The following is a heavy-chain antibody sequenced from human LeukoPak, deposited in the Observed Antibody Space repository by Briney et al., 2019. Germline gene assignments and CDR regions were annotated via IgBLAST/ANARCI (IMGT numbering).Heavy chain of an antibody. CDR1: GFTFSNYG. Sequence: GGTLRLSCTASGFTFSNYGMNWVRQAPGKGLEWVSVISGGGGSTYYADSVMGRFTISRDNSKDTLYLQMNSLRAEDTAVYYCAKDGGSLGEVRDWGQGTLVTVSS. D-gene: IGHD3-16*01. J-gene: IGHJ4*02. CDR2: ISGGGGST. CDR3: AKDGGSLGEVRD. V-gene: IGHV3-23*01.